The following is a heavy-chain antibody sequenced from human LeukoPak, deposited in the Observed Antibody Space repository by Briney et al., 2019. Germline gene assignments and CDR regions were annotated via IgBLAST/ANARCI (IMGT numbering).Heavy chain of an antibody. J-gene: IGHJ4*02. CDR1: GGSVSSGSYY. Sequence: SETLSLTCTVSGGSVSSGSYYWSWIRQPPGKGLEWIGYIYYSGSTNYNPSLKSRVTISVDTSKNQFSLKLSSVTAADTAVYYCARRRSSSFLDYWGQGTLVTVSS. CDR3: ARRRSSSFLDY. V-gene: IGHV4-61*01. D-gene: IGHD6-13*01. CDR2: IYYSGST.